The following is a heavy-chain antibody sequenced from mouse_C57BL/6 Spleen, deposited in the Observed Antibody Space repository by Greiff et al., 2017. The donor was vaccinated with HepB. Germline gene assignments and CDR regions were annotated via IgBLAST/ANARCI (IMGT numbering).Heavy chain of an antibody. J-gene: IGHJ3*01. D-gene: IGHD2-13*01. CDR3: ARSGGGLTGFAY. Sequence: VKLMESGAELVKPGASVKISCKASGYAFSSYWMNWVKQRPGKGLEWIGQIYPGDGDTNYNGKFKGKATLTADKSSSTAYMQLSSLTSEDSAVYFCARSGGGLTGFAYWGQGTLVTVSA. V-gene: IGHV1-80*01. CDR1: GYAFSSYW. CDR2: IYPGDGDT.